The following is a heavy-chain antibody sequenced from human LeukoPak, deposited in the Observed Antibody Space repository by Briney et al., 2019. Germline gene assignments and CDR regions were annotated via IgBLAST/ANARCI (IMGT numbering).Heavy chain of an antibody. CDR1: GFTFGTYA. V-gene: IGHV3-23*01. J-gene: IGHJ3*01. CDR3: ARDFGDLDAFDV. D-gene: IGHD4-17*01. Sequence: GGSLRLSCSASGFTFGTYAMSWVRQAPGKGLEWVSAISADSSTFYADSVRGRFIVSRDNSKNTLYLQMSSLRAEDTALYYGARDFGDLDAFDVWGQGTMVTVSS. CDR2: ISADSST.